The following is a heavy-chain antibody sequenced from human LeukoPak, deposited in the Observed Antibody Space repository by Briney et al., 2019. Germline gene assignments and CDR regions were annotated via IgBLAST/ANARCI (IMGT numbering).Heavy chain of an antibody. D-gene: IGHD3-22*01. CDR3: ARASYYYDSSALN. J-gene: IGHJ4*02. V-gene: IGHV4-4*08. CDR1: GGSISSYY. Sequence: SETLSLTCTVSGGSISSYYWSWIRQPPGKGLEWIGRIYTSGSTNYNPSLKSRVTITVDTSKNQFSLKLSSVTAADTAVYYCARASYYYDSSALNWGQGTLVTVSS. CDR2: IYTSGST.